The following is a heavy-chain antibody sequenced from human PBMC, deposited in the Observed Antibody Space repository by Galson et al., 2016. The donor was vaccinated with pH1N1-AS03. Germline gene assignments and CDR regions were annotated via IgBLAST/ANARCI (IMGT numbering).Heavy chain of an antibody. Sequence: SVKVSCKASGYIFTGFYVHWVRQAPGQGLEWMGWINTDSGVTNYAQKFEAWVTMTRDTSVSTAYMEQYGLKSDDTAVYYCARDPRGPCTSATCPTTYYFGMDVWGQGTTVIVSS. CDR1: GYIFTGFY. CDR2: INTDSGVT. CDR3: ARDPRGPCTSATCPTTYYFGMDV. V-gene: IGHV1-2*04. J-gene: IGHJ6*02. D-gene: IGHD2-2*01.